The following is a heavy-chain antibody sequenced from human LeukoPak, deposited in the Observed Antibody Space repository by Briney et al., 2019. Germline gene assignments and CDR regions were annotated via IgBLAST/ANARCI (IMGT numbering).Heavy chain of an antibody. CDR2: IYDSGST. V-gene: IGHV4-59*01. D-gene: IGHD3-22*01. CDR3: ASLTTADAFDI. CDR1: GGSFSGYY. J-gene: IGHJ3*02. Sequence: PSETLSLTCAVYGGSFSGYYWSWIRQPPGKGLEWNGYIYDSGSTNYNPSLKSRVTISVDTSKNQFSLKLSSVTAADTAVFYCASLTTADAFDIWGQGTMVTVSS.